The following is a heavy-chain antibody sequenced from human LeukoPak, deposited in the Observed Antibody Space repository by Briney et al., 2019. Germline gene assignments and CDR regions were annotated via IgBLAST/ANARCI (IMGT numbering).Heavy chain of an antibody. CDR3: ARVFSRFYGRGFDP. CDR1: DGSISIYY. Sequence: SETLSLTCTVSDGSISIYYWNWVRQPPEKGLEWIGYIDYNGDTNYNPSLESRVTISVDMTKNQFSLEWTSVAEADTGIYYCARVFSRFYGRGFDPWGQGTLVTVSS. D-gene: IGHD4-17*01. V-gene: IGHV4-59*01. J-gene: IGHJ5*02. CDR2: IDYNGDT.